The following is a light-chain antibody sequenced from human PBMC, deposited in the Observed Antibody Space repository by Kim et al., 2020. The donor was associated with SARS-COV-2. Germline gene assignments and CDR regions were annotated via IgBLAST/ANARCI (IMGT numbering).Light chain of an antibody. CDR2: AAS. CDR1: RSISKF. Sequence: DIQMTQSPSTLSASVGDRVTITCRASRSISKFLAWYQQKPGTAPKLLIYAASTLNGFVPSRFSASGSGTEFTLTISSLQPDDFATYYCQQYNTYSGFGQGTKVDIK. V-gene: IGKV1-5*03. J-gene: IGKJ1*01. CDR3: QQYNTYSG.